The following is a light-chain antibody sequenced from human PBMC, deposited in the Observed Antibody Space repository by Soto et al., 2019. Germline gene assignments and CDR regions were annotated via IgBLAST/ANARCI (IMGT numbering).Light chain of an antibody. J-gene: IGKJ5*01. V-gene: IGKV1-8*01. CDR2: AAS. Sequence: AIRMTQSPSSLSASTGDRVTITCRASQGISSYLAWYQQKPGKAPKLLIYAASTLQSGVPSRFSGSGSGTDFTLTVSSLQSEDFAVYYCQQYIKWPITFGQGTRLEIK. CDR1: QGISSY. CDR3: QQYIKWPIT.